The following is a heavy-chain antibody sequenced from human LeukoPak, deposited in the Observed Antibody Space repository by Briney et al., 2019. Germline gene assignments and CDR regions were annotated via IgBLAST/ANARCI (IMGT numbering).Heavy chain of an antibody. J-gene: IGHJ4*02. CDR2: ISGSGGST. CDR3: ARAPYLREELVLFDY. V-gene: IGHV3-23*01. CDR1: GFTFSSYA. D-gene: IGHD3-16*01. Sequence: GGSLRLSCAASGFTFSSYAMSWVRQAPGKGLEWVSAISGSGGSTYYADSVKGRFTISRDNAKKSLYLQMNSLRADDTGVYFCARAPYLREELVLFDYWGQGTLVTVSS.